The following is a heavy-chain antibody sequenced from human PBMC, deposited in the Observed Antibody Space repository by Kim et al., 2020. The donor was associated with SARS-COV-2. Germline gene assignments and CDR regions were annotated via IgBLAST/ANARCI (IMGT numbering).Heavy chain of an antibody. Sequence: GGSLRLSCAASGFTFDDYAMHWVRQAPGKGLEWVSGISWNSGSIGYADSVKGRFTISRDNAKNSLYLQMNSLRAEDTALYYCAKGPSEWEPSSFDYWGQG. D-gene: IGHD1-26*01. J-gene: IGHJ4*02. CDR1: GFTFDDYA. CDR3: AKGPSEWEPSSFDY. V-gene: IGHV3-9*01. CDR2: ISWNSGSI.